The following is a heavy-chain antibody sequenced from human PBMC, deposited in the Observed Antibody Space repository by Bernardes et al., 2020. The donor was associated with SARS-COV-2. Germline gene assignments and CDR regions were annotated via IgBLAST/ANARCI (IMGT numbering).Heavy chain of an antibody. J-gene: IGHJ5*02. CDR2: ISTSSGTI. V-gene: IGHV3-48*04. CDR1: GFSFSSYS. CDR3: ARDRIIDYYGSGSYPIHWFDP. D-gene: IGHD3-10*01. Sequence: GGSLRLSCAASGFSFSSYSMNWVRQAPGKGLEWISYISTSSGTIYYADSVKGRFTISRDNAKNSLYLQMNSLRAEDTAVYYCARDRIIDYYGSGSYPIHWFDPWGQGTLVTVSS.